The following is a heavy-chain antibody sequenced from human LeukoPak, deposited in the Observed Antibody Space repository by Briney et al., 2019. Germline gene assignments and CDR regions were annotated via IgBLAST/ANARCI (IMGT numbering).Heavy chain of an antibody. Sequence: SETLSLTCTVSGYSISSGYYWGWIRQPPGQGLEWIGSIYHSGSTYYNPSLKSRVTISVDTSKNQFSLKLSSVTAADTAVYYCARTSRLTSFAADAFDIWGQGTMVTVSS. CDR3: ARTSRLTSFAADAFDI. V-gene: IGHV4-38-2*02. J-gene: IGHJ3*02. CDR1: GYSISSGYY. CDR2: IYHSGST. D-gene: IGHD3-9*01.